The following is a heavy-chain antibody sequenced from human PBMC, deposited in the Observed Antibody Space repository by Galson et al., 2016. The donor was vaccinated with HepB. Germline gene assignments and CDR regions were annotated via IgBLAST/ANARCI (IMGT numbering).Heavy chain of an antibody. V-gene: IGHV4-61*01. CDR3: ARDEGFYNGMDV. Sequence: SETLSLTCTVSSDPVTSGTYYWSWVRQSLGKGLDWIGYIHDSGNTNYNPSIKSRVTISRDTSKNQFFLELTSVTAADTAVYYCARDEGFYNGMDVWGQGTTVTVAS. CDR2: IHDSGNT. J-gene: IGHJ6*02. D-gene: IGHD2-2*02. CDR1: SDPVTSGTYY.